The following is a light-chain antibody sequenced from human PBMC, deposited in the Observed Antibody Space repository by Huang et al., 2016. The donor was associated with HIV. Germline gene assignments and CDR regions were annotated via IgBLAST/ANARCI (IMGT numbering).Light chain of an antibody. J-gene: IGKJ5*01. CDR3: QQLHSYPIT. Sequence: QLTQSPSSLSMSVGDRVIITCQASQDIANSLAGYQHKPGRAPNLLISAASTLQRGVPSRFSGGSAGTYFTLIITNLQPDDFASYYCQQLHSYPITFGQGTRLDI. CDR1: QDIANS. V-gene: IGKV1-9*01. CDR2: AAS.